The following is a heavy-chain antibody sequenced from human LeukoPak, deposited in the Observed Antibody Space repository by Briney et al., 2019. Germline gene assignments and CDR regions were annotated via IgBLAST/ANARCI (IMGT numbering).Heavy chain of an antibody. Sequence: GGSLRLSCAVSGLTFSSSWMDWVRQAPGKGLEWVASINPDGNKKYSADSVKGRFTISRDNAENSLYLQMNSLRVEDTAVYYCARARDYGDYRLDYWGQGTLVTVSS. D-gene: IGHD4-17*01. J-gene: IGHJ4*02. V-gene: IGHV3-7*03. CDR3: ARARDYGDYRLDY. CDR2: INPDGNKK. CDR1: GLTFSSSW.